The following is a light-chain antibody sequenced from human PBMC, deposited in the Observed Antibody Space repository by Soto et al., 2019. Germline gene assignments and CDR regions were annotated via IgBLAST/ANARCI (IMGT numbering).Light chain of an antibody. CDR2: AAS. CDR1: QGISSY. V-gene: IGKV1-9*01. J-gene: IGKJ1*01. CDR3: QQLNSYPRT. Sequence: DIQMTPSPSSLSASVGDRVTITCRASQGISSYLAWYQQKPGKAPKLLIYAASTLQSGVPSRFSGSGSGTDFTLTISSLQPEDFATYYCQQLNSYPRTFGQGTKVDI.